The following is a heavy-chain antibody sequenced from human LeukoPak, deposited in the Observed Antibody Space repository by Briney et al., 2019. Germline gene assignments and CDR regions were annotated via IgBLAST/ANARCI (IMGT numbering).Heavy chain of an antibody. CDR2: INPNSGGT. CDR3: ARDAYYYDSSGYFRGVGYYYYYYYMDV. D-gene: IGHD3-22*01. Sequence: GASVKVSCKASGYTFTGYYMHWVRQAPGQGLEWMGWINPNSGGTNYAQKFQGRVTMTRDTSISTAYMELSRLRSDDTAVYYCARDAYYYDSSGYFRGVGYYYYYYYMDVWGKGTTVTISS. J-gene: IGHJ6*03. V-gene: IGHV1-2*02. CDR1: GYTFTGYY.